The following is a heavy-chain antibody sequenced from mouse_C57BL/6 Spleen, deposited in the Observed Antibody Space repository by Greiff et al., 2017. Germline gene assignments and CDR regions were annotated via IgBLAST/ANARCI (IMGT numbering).Heavy chain of an antibody. D-gene: IGHD2-4*01. J-gene: IGHJ2*01. Sequence: QVQLQQPGAELVMPGASVKLSCKASGYTFTSYWMHWVKQRPGQGLEWIGEIDPPDSYTNYNQKFKGKSTLTVDKSSSTAYMQLSSLTSEDSAVYYCASGLRNFDYWGQGTTLTVSS. CDR2: IDPPDSYT. CDR1: GYTFTSYW. CDR3: ASGLRNFDY. V-gene: IGHV1-69*01.